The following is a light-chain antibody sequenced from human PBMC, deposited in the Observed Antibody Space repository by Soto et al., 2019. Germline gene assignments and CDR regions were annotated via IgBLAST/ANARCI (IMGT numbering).Light chain of an antibody. J-gene: IGKJ1*01. CDR3: QQSYSNPKT. V-gene: IGKV1-39*01. Sequence: DIQMTQSPSSLSASVGDRVTITCRASQSMSSYLNWYQQKPGKAPKLLIYAASSLQSGVPSRFSGSGSRTDFTLTISSLQPEDFATYYCQQSYSNPKTFGQGTKVEIK. CDR2: AAS. CDR1: QSMSSY.